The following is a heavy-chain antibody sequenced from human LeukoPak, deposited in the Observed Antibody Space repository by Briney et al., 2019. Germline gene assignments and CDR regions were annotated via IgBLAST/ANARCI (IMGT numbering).Heavy chain of an antibody. V-gene: IGHV4-61*01. J-gene: IGHJ4*02. D-gene: IGHD1/OR15-1a*01. CDR2: IYYSGST. Sequence: PSETLSPTCTVSGGSVSSGSYYWSWIRQPPGKGLEWIGYIYYSGSTNYNPSLKSRVTISVDTSKNQFSLKLSSVTAADTAVYYCAREGTGLEEYFDYWGQGTLVTVSS. CDR3: AREGTGLEEYFDY. CDR1: GGSVSSGSYY.